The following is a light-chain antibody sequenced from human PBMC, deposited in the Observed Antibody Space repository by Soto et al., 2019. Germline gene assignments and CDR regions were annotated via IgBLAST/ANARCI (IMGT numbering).Light chain of an antibody. Sequence: EVVLTQSPATLSLSPGEGATLSCRASQSVSSYLAWYQQKPGQAPRLLIYDASTRESGVPDRFSGSGSETDFTLTISSLQAEDVAVYYCQQYYTTPITFGQGTRLEIK. V-gene: IGKV3-11*01. J-gene: IGKJ5*01. CDR2: DAS. CDR1: QSVSSY. CDR3: QQYYTTPIT.